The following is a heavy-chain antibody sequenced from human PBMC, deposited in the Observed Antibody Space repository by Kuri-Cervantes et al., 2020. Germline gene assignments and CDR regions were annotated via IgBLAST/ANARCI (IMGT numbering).Heavy chain of an antibody. CDR3: AKDRYYYGSGSYLVQAPFDP. J-gene: IGHJ5*02. CDR2: IWYDGSNK. CDR1: GVAFSNSG. Sequence: GGSLRLSCVASGVAFSNSGMHWVRQAPGKGLEWVAVIWYDGSNKYYADSVKGRFTISRDNSKNTLYLQMNSLRAEDTAVYYCAKDRYYYGSGSYLVQAPFDPWGQGTLVTVSS. V-gene: IGHV3-30*02. D-gene: IGHD3-10*01.